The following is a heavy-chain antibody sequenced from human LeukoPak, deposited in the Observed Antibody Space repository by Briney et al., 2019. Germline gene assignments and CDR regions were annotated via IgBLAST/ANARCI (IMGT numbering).Heavy chain of an antibody. V-gene: IGHV3-7*01. CDR2: IKQDGSEK. CDR1: GFTFSNYW. CDR3: ARRYYDFWSGYYYYYYYMDV. J-gene: IGHJ6*03. D-gene: IGHD3-3*01. Sequence: PGGSLRLSCAASGFTFSNYWMSWVRQAPGKGLEWVANIKQDGSEKYYVDSVKGRFTISRDNAKNSLYLQMNSLRAEDTAVYYCARRYYDFWSGYYYYYYYMDVWGKGTTVTVSS.